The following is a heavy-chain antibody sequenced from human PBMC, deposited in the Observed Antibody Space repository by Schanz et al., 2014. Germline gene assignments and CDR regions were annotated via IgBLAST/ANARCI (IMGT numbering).Heavy chain of an antibody. CDR3: TRSTLWSYDV. V-gene: IGHV4-4*02. J-gene: IGHJ3*01. Sequence: QVQLQESGPGLVKPSGTLSLTCAVSGGSISSGVWWTWARQSPGKGLEWIGEIFHSGTTNYNPSRASRVTISVDKSKNQFSLILSSMTAADTAVYYCTRSTLWSYDVWGRGTMVIVSS. CDR1: GGSISSGVW. CDR2: IFHSGTT. D-gene: IGHD2-21*01.